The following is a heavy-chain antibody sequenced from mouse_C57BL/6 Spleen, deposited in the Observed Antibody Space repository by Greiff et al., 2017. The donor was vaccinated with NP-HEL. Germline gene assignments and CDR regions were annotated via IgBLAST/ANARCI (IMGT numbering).Heavy chain of an antibody. CDR2: INPSNGGT. V-gene: IGHV1-53*01. Sequence: QVQLQQPGTELVKPGASVKLSCKASGYTFTSYWMHWVKQRPGQGLEWIGNINPSNGGTNYNEKFKSKATLTVNKSSSTAYMQLSSLTSEDSAVYYCAREQLRLSWFAYWGQGTLVTVSA. CDR1: GYTFTSYW. CDR3: AREQLRLSWFAY. D-gene: IGHD3-2*02. J-gene: IGHJ3*01.